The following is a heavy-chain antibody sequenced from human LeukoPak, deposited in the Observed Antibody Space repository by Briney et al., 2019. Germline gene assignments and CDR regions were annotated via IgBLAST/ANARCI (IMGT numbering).Heavy chain of an antibody. D-gene: IGHD4-17*01. Sequence: GGSLRLSCAASGFTFSSYWMSGVRQAPGKGLEWVANIKEDGSEKYYVDSVKGRFTISRDNAENSLYLQMNSLRVEDTAVYYCPTYRDYARFNWFDPWGQGTLVTVSS. J-gene: IGHJ5*02. CDR1: GFTFSSYW. CDR3: PTYRDYARFNWFDP. CDR2: IKEDGSEK. V-gene: IGHV3-7*05.